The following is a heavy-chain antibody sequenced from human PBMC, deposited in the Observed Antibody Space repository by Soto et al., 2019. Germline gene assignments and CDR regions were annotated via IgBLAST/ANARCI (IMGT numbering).Heavy chain of an antibody. CDR1: GFTFSSYA. CDR2: ISGSGVTT. D-gene: IGHD6-19*01. Sequence: EVELLESGGGLVQPGGSLRLSCKASGFTFSSYAMNWVRQAPGKGLEWVSGISGSGVTTYYADSVKGRFTISRDNSKNTLFLQMNSLRADDTAVYYCAKTKQWLVKDYDFGMDVWGQGTTVTVSS. J-gene: IGHJ6*02. CDR3: AKTKQWLVKDYDFGMDV. V-gene: IGHV3-23*01.